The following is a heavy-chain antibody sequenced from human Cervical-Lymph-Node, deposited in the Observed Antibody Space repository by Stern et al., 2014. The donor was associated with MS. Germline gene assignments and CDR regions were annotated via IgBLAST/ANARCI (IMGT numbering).Heavy chain of an antibody. D-gene: IGHD2-21*01. J-gene: IGHJ3*02. V-gene: IGHV1-2*06. CDR2: INPKTGGA. Sequence: QVQLVESGAEMKRPGTSMKVSCKASGYTFTDYYMHWVRQAPGQGLPWMGRINPKTGGANYTEAFQGRVTMARDTSISTGYMVLSSLRSDDTAVYYCAREIHPAITFDIWGQGTVVTVSS. CDR3: AREIHPAITFDI. CDR1: GYTFTDYY.